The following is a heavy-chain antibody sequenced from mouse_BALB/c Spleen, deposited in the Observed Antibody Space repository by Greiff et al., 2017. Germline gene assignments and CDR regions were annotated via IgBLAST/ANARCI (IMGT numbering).Heavy chain of an antibody. J-gene: IGHJ4*01. CDR3: AREEGQRAMDY. CDR2: ISSGGSYT. CDR1: GFTFSSYA. V-gene: IGHV5-9-4*01. D-gene: IGHD6-1*01. Sequence: DVKLVESGGGLVKPGGSLKLSCAASGFTFSSYAMSWVRQSPEKRLEWVAEISSGGSYTYYPDTVTGRFTISRDNAKNTLYLEMSSLRSEDTAMYYCAREEGQRAMDYWGQGTSVTVSS.